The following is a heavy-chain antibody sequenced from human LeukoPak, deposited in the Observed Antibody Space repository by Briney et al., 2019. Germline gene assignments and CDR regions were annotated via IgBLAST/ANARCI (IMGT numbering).Heavy chain of an antibody. CDR2: MNGDGSTI. CDR1: GFTFRNYW. D-gene: IGHD1-1*01. J-gene: IGHJ4*02. V-gene: IGHV3-74*01. CDR3: ARAGNYYFEY. Sequence: GGSLRLSCAASGFTFRNYWMGWVRQAPGKGLVWVSRMNGDGSTINYADSVKGRFTISRDNAKNTLYLQMNSLSADDTAVYYCARAGNYYFEYWGQGTLVTVSS.